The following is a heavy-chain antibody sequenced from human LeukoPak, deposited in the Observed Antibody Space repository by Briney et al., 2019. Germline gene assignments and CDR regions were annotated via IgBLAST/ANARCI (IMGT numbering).Heavy chain of an antibody. V-gene: IGHV1-46*01. CDR2: INPSGGST. J-gene: IGHJ6*03. Sequence: GASVKVSCKASGYTFTNYYMHWVRQAPGQGLEWMGIINPSGGSTSCAQKFQGRVTMTRDMSTSTVYMELSSLRSEDTAVYYCARDGYSNYYYYYYYMDVWGKGTTVTVSS. D-gene: IGHD4-11*01. CDR1: GYTFTNYY. CDR3: ARDGYSNYYYYYYYMDV.